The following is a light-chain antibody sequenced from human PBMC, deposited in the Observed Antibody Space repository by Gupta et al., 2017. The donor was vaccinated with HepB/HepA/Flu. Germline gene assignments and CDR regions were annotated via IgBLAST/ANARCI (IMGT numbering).Light chain of an antibody. CDR1: SSDVGGYNY. CDR2: DVS. Sequence: QSALTQPASGSGSPGQSITISCTGTSSDVGGYNYVSWYQQHPGKAPKFIISDVSNRPSGVSNRFSGSKSGNTASLTISGLQAEDEADYFCGSYTTSTTLGVFGTGTKVTVL. J-gene: IGLJ1*01. V-gene: IGLV2-14*03. CDR3: GSYTTSTTLGV.